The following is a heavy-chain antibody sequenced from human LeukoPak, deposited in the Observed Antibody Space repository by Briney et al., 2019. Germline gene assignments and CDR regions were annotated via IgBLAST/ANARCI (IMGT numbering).Heavy chain of an antibody. CDR2: ISGSGGST. D-gene: IGHD6-19*01. CDR1: GFTFSSYA. CDR3: AKDLWGYSSGWYFDY. Sequence: PGGSLRLSCAASGFTFSSYAMSWVRQAPGKGLEWVSAISGSGGSTYYADSVKGRFTISRDNSKNTLYLQMNSLRAEDTVVYYCAKDLWGYSSGWYFDYWGQGTLVTVSS. J-gene: IGHJ4*02. V-gene: IGHV3-23*01.